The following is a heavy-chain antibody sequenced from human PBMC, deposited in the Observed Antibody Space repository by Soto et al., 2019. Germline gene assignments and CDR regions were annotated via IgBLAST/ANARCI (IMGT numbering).Heavy chain of an antibody. CDR3: ARGSSSGWSRGVPFDI. J-gene: IGHJ3*02. D-gene: IGHD6-19*01. CDR2: IWYDGSNK. Sequence: GGSLRLSCAASGFTFSSYGMHWVRQAPGKGQEWVAVIWYDGSNKYYADSVKGRFTISRDNSKNTLYLQMNSLRAEDTAVYYCARGSSSGWSRGVPFDIWGQGTMVTVSS. V-gene: IGHV3-33*01. CDR1: GFTFSSYG.